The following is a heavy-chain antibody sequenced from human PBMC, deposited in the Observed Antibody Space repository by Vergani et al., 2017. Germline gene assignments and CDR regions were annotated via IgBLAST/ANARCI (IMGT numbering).Heavy chain of an antibody. D-gene: IGHD5-18*01. V-gene: IGHV4-39*07. J-gene: IGHJ5*02. CDR1: GGSITSSSYY. CDR2: IYHSGGA. Sequence: QLHLQESGPGLVKPSETLSLTCTVSGGSITSSSYYWGWIRQPPGKGLEWIGNIYHSGGAYYNPSLKSRVTISVDTSKNQFSLKLSSVTAADTAVYYCARSRGYSYGYNWFDPWGQGTLVTVSS. CDR3: ARSRGYSYGYNWFDP.